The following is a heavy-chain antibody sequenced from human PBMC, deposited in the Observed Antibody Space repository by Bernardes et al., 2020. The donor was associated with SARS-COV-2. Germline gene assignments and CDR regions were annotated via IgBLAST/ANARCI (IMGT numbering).Heavy chain of an antibody. CDR1: GGSFSGYF. J-gene: IGHJ4*02. D-gene: IGHD6-19*01. Sequence: ETLSPACAVYGGSFSGYFRRWIRQSPVEGLEWIGEIDYSGNTNYNPSLKSRASISIDTPKNQFPLNLTSVTAADAAVYCWARVGAEAGSFDHWGQGTLVTVSS. CDR2: IDYSGNT. V-gene: IGHV4-34*01. CDR3: ARVGAEAGSFDH.